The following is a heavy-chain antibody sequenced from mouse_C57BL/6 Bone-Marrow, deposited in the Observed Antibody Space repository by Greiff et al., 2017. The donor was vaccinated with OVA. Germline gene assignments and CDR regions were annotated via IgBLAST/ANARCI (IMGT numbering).Heavy chain of an antibody. V-gene: IGHV5-12*01. CDR1: GFTFSDYY. Sequence: EVMLVESGGGLVQPGGSLKLSCAASGFTFSDYYMYWVRQTPEKRLEWVAYISNGGGSTYYPDTVKGRFTISRDNAKNTLYLQMSRLKSEDTAMYYCARGGDTTVVPVAYWGQGTLVTVSA. D-gene: IGHD1-1*01. CDR2: ISNGGGST. CDR3: ARGGDTTVVPVAY. J-gene: IGHJ3*01.